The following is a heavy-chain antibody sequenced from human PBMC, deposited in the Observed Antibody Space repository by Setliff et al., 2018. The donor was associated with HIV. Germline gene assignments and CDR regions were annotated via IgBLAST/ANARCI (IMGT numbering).Heavy chain of an antibody. V-gene: IGHV1-3*03. CDR2: INVDSGNT. J-gene: IGHJ4*02. Sequence: ASVKVSCKASGFTFTNYTIHWVRQAPGQRLEWMGWINVDSGNTKYLQDLQGRVTITKDRSASTAYMEVSNLRSEDMAVYYCARERDSNGYQFDYWGQGTLVTVSS. CDR1: GFTFTNYT. D-gene: IGHD3-22*01. CDR3: ARERDSNGYQFDY.